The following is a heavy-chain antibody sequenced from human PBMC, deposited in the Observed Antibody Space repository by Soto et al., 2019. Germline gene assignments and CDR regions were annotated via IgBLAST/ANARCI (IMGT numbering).Heavy chain of an antibody. Sequence: EVQLLESGGGLVQPGGSLRLSCAASGFTFNNYAMTWVRQAPAKGMEWVSAIIGGGDTTSYADSVKGRFTVSRDGSKNALYLQMSSLRAEDTALYYCAKGRGGSGSLTPRVDFWGQGTLVTVSS. CDR2: IIGGGDTT. J-gene: IGHJ4*02. V-gene: IGHV3-23*01. CDR3: AKGRGGSGSLTPRVDF. D-gene: IGHD3-10*01. CDR1: GFTFNNYA.